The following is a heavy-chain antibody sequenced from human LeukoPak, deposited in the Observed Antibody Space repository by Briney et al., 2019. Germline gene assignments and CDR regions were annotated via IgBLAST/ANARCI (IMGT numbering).Heavy chain of an antibody. Sequence: GGSLRLSCAASGFTFSDYYMSWIRQAPGKGLEWVSYISSSGSTIYYADSVKGRFTISRDNANNSLYLQMNSLRAEDTALYYCAKDMYSTGLALDYWGQGTLVTVSS. CDR3: AKDMYSTGLALDY. CDR2: ISSSGSTI. V-gene: IGHV3-11*01. CDR1: GFTFSDYY. D-gene: IGHD1-26*01. J-gene: IGHJ4*02.